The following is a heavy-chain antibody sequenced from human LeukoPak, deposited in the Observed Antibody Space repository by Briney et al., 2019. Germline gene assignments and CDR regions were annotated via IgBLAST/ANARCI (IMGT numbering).Heavy chain of an antibody. V-gene: IGHV4-34*01. CDR3: ARDGRFPPEVLPRYFDY. Sequence: SETLSLTCAVYGGSFSGYYWSWIRQPPGKGLEWIGEVNHSGSTNYNPSLKSRVTISVDTSKNQFSLKLSSVTAADTAVYYCARDGRFPPEVLPRYFDYWGQGTLVTVSS. D-gene: IGHD1-26*01. CDR1: GGSFSGYY. CDR2: VNHSGST. J-gene: IGHJ4*02.